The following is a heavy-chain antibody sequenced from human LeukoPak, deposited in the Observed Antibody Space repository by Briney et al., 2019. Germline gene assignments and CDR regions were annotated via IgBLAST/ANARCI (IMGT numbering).Heavy chain of an antibody. Sequence: KPSETLSLTCAVYGGSFSGYYWSWIRQPPGKGLEWIGKINHSGSTNYNPSLKSRVTISVDTSKNQFSLKLSSVTAADTAVYYCARGFGLYYYYGMDVWGQGTTVTVSS. D-gene: IGHD3-10*01. CDR1: GGSFSGYY. J-gene: IGHJ6*02. V-gene: IGHV4-34*01. CDR2: INHSGST. CDR3: ARGFGLYYYYGMDV.